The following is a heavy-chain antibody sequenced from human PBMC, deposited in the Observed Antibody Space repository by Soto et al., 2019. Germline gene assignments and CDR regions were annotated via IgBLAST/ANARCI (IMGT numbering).Heavy chain of an antibody. D-gene: IGHD5-12*01. CDR1: GYTFSSSI. V-gene: IGHV3-23*01. CDR3: AKRGHNFFDY. Sequence: EVQLLESGGNLVQPGGSLRLSCAGSGYTFSSSIMSWVRQAPGKGLEWVSTFSGSSGNSYYADSAKGRFTISRDNSKNTLYLQMNSLRAEDTALYYCAKRGHNFFDYWGQGTWSPSPQ. J-gene: IGHJ4*02. CDR2: FSGSSGNS.